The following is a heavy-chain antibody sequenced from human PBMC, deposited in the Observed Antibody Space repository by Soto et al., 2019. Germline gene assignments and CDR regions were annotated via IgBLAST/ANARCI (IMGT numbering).Heavy chain of an antibody. CDR2: ISAYNGNT. J-gene: IGHJ4*02. D-gene: IGHD3-22*01. V-gene: IGHV1-18*01. Sequence: ASVKVSCKASGYTFTSYGISWVRQAPGQGLEWMGWISAYNGNTNYAQKLQGRVTMTTDTSTSTAYMELRSLRSDDTAVYYCAGDRGYYDSSHFDYWGQGTLVTVSS. CDR3: AGDRGYYDSSHFDY. CDR1: GYTFTSYG.